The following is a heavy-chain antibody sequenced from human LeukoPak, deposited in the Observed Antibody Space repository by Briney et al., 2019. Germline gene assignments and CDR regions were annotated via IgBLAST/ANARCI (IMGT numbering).Heavy chain of an antibody. CDR3: ARQDPDSSGWYLAGPLSNWFDP. V-gene: IGHV4-38-2*01. D-gene: IGHD6-19*01. J-gene: IGHJ5*02. CDR1: GYSISSGYY. CDR2: IYHSGST. Sequence: PSETLSLTCAVSGYSISSGYYWGWIRQPPGKGLEWIGSIYHSGSTYYNPSLKSRVTISVDTSKNQFSLKLSSVTAADTAVYYCARQDPDSSGWYLAGPLSNWFDPWGQGTLVTVSS.